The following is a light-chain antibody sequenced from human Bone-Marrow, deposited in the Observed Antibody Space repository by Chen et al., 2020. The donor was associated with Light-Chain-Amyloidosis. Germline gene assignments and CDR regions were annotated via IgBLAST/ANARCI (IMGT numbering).Light chain of an antibody. CDR1: SGYISSNY. J-gene: IGLJ2*01. CDR3: QSYDIAKV. V-gene: IGLV6-57*01. CDR2: EDN. Sequence: FVLIQPHSVSESPGNTVTFSCTRSSGYISSNYVHWYQQRPGRSPTIVIYEDNQRPSGVPDRFSGSIDRSSNSASLTISGLKTEDEGDYYCQSYDIAKVFGGGTKVTVL.